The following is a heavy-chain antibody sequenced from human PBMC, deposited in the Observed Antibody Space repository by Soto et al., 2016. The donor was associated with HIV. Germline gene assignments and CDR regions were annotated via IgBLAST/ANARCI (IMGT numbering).Heavy chain of an antibody. CDR2: INPNSGGT. J-gene: IGHJ3*02. Sequence: QVQLVQSGAEVKKPGASVKVSCKASGYTFTGYYMHWVRQAPGQGLEWMGWINPNSGGTNYAQKFQGRVTMTRDTSISTAYMELSRLRSETQAVYYCARDRFTMVRGVIRAAFDIWGQGTMVTVSS. V-gene: IGHV1-2*02. CDR1: GYTFTGYY. D-gene: IGHD3-10*01. CDR3: ARDRFTMVRGVIRAAFDI.